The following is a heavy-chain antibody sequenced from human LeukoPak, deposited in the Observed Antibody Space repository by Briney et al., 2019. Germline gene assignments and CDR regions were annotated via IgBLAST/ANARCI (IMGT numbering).Heavy chain of an antibody. D-gene: IGHD3-10*01. J-gene: IGHJ4*02. CDR1: GASISDYY. Sequence: KSSETLSLTCTVSGASISDYYWSWFRQPPGKGLEWLAYIYYTGTTNYNPSVKSRLTISIDTSKNQLSLTLNSVTAADTAVHYCARHYSSGTYPLDSWGQGTLVTVSS. CDR2: IYYTGTT. CDR3: ARHYSSGTYPLDS. V-gene: IGHV4-59*01.